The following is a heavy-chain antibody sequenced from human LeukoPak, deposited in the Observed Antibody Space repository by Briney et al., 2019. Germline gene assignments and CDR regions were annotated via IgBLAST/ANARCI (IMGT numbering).Heavy chain of an antibody. Sequence: PSETLSLTCTASGDSISSYYWSWIRQPPGKGLEWVGNIYYSGSTKYNPSLMSRVTISVDTSKNQFSLKLNSVTAADTAVYYCARGGAGNCGGACDLNWFGPWGQGTLVTVPS. J-gene: IGHJ5*02. V-gene: IGHV4-59*01. CDR2: IYYSGST. D-gene: IGHD2-21*02. CDR1: GDSISSYY. CDR3: ARGGAGNCGGACDLNWFGP.